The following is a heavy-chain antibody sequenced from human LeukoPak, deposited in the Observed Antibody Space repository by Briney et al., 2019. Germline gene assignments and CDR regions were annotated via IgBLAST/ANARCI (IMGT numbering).Heavy chain of an antibody. J-gene: IGHJ4*02. D-gene: IGHD1-26*01. CDR2: ISGSGGST. V-gene: IGHV3-23*01. CDR3: AKKSSKWELLRGDYFDY. Sequence: GGSLRLSCAASGFTFSSYAMSWVRQAPGKGLEWVSAISGSGGSTYYADSVKGRFTISRDNSKNTLYLQVNSLRAEDTAVYYCAKKSSKWELLRGDYFDYWGQGTLVTVSS. CDR1: GFTFSSYA.